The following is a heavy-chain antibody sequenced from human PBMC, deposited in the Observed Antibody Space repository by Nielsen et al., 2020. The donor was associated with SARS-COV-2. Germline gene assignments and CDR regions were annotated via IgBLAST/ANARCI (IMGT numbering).Heavy chain of an antibody. Sequence: GESLKISCAASGFTFSSYWMSWVRQAPGKGLEWVANIKQDGSEKYYADSVKGRFTISRDNSKNTLYLQMNSLRAEDTAVYYCAKVISTGGSDYWGQGTLVTVSS. D-gene: IGHD7-27*01. V-gene: IGHV3-7*01. J-gene: IGHJ4*02. CDR1: GFTFSSYW. CDR3: AKVISTGGSDY. CDR2: IKQDGSEK.